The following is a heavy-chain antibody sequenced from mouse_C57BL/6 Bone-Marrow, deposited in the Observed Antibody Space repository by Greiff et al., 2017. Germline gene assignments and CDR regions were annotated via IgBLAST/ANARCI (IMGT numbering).Heavy chain of an antibody. CDR1: GFTFSDYY. Sequence: EVQLVESGGGLVQPGGSLKLSCAASGFTFSDYYMYWVRQTPEKRLEWVAYISNGGGSTYYPDTVKGRFTISRDNAKNTLYLQMSRLKSEDTAMYYCAGPEVYGNYPFAYWGQGTLVTVSA. V-gene: IGHV5-12*01. CDR2: ISNGGGST. D-gene: IGHD2-1*01. J-gene: IGHJ3*01. CDR3: AGPEVYGNYPFAY.